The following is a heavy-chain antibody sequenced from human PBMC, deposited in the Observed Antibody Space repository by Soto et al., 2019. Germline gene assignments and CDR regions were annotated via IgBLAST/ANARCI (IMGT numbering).Heavy chain of an antibody. V-gene: IGHV1-46*01. Sequence: QVQLVQSGAEVMKPGASVKVPCRASGYIFTNYYIHWVRQAPGQGLEWMGVINPKSVSANYAQKFQGRITMSGDTSTTTVYMELSSLTSDDTAVYYCARAAAAGNGRRVDVWGQGTTVTVSS. D-gene: IGHD6-13*01. CDR3: ARAAAAGNGRRVDV. J-gene: IGHJ6*01. CDR2: INPKSVSA. CDR1: GYIFTNYY.